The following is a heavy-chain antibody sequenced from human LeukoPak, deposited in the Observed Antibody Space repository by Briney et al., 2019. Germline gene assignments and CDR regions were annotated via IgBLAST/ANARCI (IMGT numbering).Heavy chain of an antibody. J-gene: IGHJ4*02. Sequence: RESGPALVKPTQTLTLSCTFSGFSLRTRKMCVSWILQPPGKALEWLPRIDWDDDKYYRTSLKTRLTISKDTTKNQVLLTMTNMDPVDSATYYCARSHDVDAIYFDYWGQGTLVTVSS. D-gene: IGHD3-16*01. CDR1: GFSLRTRKMC. V-gene: IGHV2-70*11. CDR3: ARSHDVDAIYFDY. CDR2: IDWDDDK.